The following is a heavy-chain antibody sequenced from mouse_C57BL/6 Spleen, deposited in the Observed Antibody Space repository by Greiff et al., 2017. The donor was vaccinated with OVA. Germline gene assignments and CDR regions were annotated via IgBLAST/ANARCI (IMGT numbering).Heavy chain of an antibody. V-gene: IGHV1-80*01. D-gene: IGHD1-1*01. Sequence: VQLQESGAELVKPGASVKISCKASGYAFSSYWMNWVTQRPGKGLEWIGQIYPGDGDTNYNGKFKGKATLTADKSSSTAYMQLSSLTSEDSAVYFCARGRSYGSSYGFAYWGQGTLVTVSA. CDR1: GYAFSSYW. CDR2: IYPGDGDT. J-gene: IGHJ3*01. CDR3: ARGRSYGSSYGFAY.